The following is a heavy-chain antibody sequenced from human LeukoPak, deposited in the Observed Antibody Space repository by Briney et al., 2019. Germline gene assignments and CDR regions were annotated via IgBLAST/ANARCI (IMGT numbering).Heavy chain of an antibody. J-gene: IGHJ4*02. V-gene: IGHV4-38-2*02. D-gene: IGHD4/OR15-4a*01. CDR2: IYHSGST. CDR3: ARGPPPNMDFDY. Sequence: SETLSLTCTVSGYSISSGYYWGWIRQPPGKGLEWIGSIYHSGSTYYNPSLKSRVTISVDTSKNQFSLKLSSVTAADTAVYYCARGPPPNMDFDYWGQGTLVTVSS. CDR1: GYSISSGYY.